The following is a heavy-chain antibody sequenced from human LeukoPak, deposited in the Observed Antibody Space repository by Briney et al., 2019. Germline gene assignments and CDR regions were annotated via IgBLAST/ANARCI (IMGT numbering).Heavy chain of an antibody. CDR2: IKEDGSEK. Sequence: AGGSLRLSCAASGFTFSSNWMSWVRQAPGKGLEWVANIKEDGSEKYYVDSVKGRFTISRDNAKNSLYLQMNSLRAEDTAMYYCARTVYGDYGDWFDPWGQGTLVTVSS. CDR3: ARTVYGDYGDWFDP. D-gene: IGHD4-17*01. J-gene: IGHJ5*02. CDR1: GFTFSSNW. V-gene: IGHV3-7*01.